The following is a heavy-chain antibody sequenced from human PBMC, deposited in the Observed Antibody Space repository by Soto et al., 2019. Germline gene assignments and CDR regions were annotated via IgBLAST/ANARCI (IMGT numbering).Heavy chain of an antibody. Sequence: EVQLVESGGGLVQPGGSLRLSCAASGFTCSDHYMDWVRQAPGKGLEWVGCTRNKANSYNTEYAASVKGRFTISRDDSKHSLYLPMNSLKTEDKAVYYCASSLGYCCSGGCLHNYFDYWGQGTLVTVSS. CDR1: GFTCSDHY. V-gene: IGHV3-72*01. CDR2: TRNKANSYNT. D-gene: IGHD2-15*01. J-gene: IGHJ4*02. CDR3: ASSLGYCCSGGCLHNYFDY.